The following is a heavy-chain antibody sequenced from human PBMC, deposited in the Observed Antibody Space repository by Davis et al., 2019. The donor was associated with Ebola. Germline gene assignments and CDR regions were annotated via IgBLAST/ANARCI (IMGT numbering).Heavy chain of an antibody. CDR1: GGSISSYY. CDR3: AAWGPRGGLGSRGWYNWFDP. Sequence: SETLSLTCTVPGGSISSYYWSWIRQPPGKGLEWIGYIYYSGSTNYNPSLKSRVTISVDTSKNQFSLKLSSVTAADTAVYYCAAWGPRGGLGSRGWYNWFDPWGQGTLVTVSS. J-gene: IGHJ5*02. D-gene: IGHD6-19*01. V-gene: IGHV4-59*01. CDR2: IYYSGST.